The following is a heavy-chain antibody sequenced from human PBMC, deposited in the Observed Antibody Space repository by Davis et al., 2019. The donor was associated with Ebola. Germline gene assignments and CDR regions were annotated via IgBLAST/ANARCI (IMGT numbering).Heavy chain of an antibody. V-gene: IGHV1-46*01. CDR3: ARASHYDRDY. J-gene: IGHJ4*02. Sequence: AASVKVSCKASGYTFVSHYMPWVRQAPGQGLEWMGRINPSGDDTIYAQKFQGRVTMFSETSTSTAYMELSSLRSEDTAVYYCARASHYDRDYWGQGTLVTVSS. CDR2: INPSGDDT. CDR1: GYTFVSHY. D-gene: IGHD3-22*01.